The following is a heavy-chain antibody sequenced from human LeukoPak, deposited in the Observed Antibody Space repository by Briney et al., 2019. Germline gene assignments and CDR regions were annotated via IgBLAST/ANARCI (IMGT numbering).Heavy chain of an antibody. CDR3: AAALGITGTTPFDY. V-gene: IGHV1-58*01. D-gene: IGHD1-7*01. Sequence: IVVGSGNTNYAQKFQERVTITRDMSTSTAYMELSSLRSEDTAVYYCAAALGITGTTPFDYWGQGTLVTVSS. CDR2: IVVGSGNT. J-gene: IGHJ4*02.